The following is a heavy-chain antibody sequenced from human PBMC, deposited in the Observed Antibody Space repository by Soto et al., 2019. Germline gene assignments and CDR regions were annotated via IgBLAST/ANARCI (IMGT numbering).Heavy chain of an antibody. Sequence: GGSLRLSCAASGFTFSGSAMHWVRQASGKGLEWVGRIRSKANSYATAYAASVKGRFTISRDDSKNTAYLQMNSLKTEDTAVYYCTIRGTTITSYYYYMDVWGKGTTVTVSS. D-gene: IGHD5-12*01. CDR1: GFTFSGSA. V-gene: IGHV3-73*01. CDR3: TIRGTTITSYYYYMDV. J-gene: IGHJ6*03. CDR2: IRSKANSYAT.